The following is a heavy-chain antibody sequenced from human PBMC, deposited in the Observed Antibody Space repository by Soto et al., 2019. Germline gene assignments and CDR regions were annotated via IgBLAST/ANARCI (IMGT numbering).Heavy chain of an antibody. CDR1: GLTISNFA. CDR3: AKDRLNGNSGWDAFDI. Sequence: GASLRLACGAYGLTISNFAMSRLRQASGEGLDRLSSGGGGDSYYADSVEGRFTISRDNSKSTVYLQWSSLSAGDTAVYYCAKDRLNGNSGWDAFDIWGQGTMVTVSS. V-gene: IGHV3-23*01. CDR2: GGGGDS. D-gene: IGHD1-1*01. J-gene: IGHJ3*02.